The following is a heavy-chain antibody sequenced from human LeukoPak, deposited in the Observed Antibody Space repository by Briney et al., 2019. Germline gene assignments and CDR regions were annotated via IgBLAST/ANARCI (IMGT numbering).Heavy chain of an antibody. J-gene: IGHJ4*02. CDR1: GFTFSNYA. D-gene: IGHD3-3*01. Sequence: GGSLRLSCAASGFTFSNYAMHWVRQAPGKGLEYVSAISSNGGSTYYANSVKGRFTISRDNSKNTLYLQMGSLRAEDMAVYYCARGHYDFWSGYFDYWGQGTLVTVSS. V-gene: IGHV3-64*01. CDR2: ISSNGGST. CDR3: ARGHYDFWSGYFDY.